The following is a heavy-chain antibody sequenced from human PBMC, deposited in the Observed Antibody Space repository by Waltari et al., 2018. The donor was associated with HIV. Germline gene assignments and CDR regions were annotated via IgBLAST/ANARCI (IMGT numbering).Heavy chain of an antibody. CDR3: ARAYNWNIRSPGFCDF. CDR2: ISYDGRHI. Sequence: QVQLVDSGGGVVQPGRSLRLSWAASGFTFTGYALHWVRQAPGKGLEWVAVISYDGRHIFYADSVRGRFTISRDNSKNTLYLQMNSLTPADTAVYYCARAYNWNIRSPGFCDFWGQGTLVTVSS. J-gene: IGHJ4*02. D-gene: IGHD1-20*01. CDR1: GFTFTGYA. V-gene: IGHV3-30*04.